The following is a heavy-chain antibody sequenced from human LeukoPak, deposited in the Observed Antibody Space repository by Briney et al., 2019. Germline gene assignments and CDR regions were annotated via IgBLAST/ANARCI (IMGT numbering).Heavy chain of an antibody. V-gene: IGHV4-30-2*01. D-gene: IGHD3-10*01. CDR3: ARVIIKGYYFDY. J-gene: IGHJ4*02. Sequence: MTSQTLSLTCAVSGGSISSGGYSWSWIRQPPGKGLEWIGYIYHSGSTYYNPSLKSRVTISVDRSKSQFSLKLSSVTAADTAVYYCARVIIKGYYFDYWGQGTLVTVSS. CDR1: GGSISSGGYS. CDR2: IYHSGST.